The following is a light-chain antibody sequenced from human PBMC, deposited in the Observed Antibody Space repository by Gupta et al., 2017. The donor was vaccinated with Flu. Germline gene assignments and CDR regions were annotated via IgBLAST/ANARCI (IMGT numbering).Light chain of an antibody. J-gene: IGKJ2*02. CDR1: QSVGTY. CDR3: QKRSNWPPCT. CDR2: DAS. Sequence: EIVLTQSPATLSLSPGERATLSCRASQSVGTYLAWYQQKPGQTPRLLIYDASNRATGIPARFSGSGFGRDXTLTISXREQEDFAVYYCQKRSNWPPCTFGXGTKLEI. V-gene: IGKV3-11*02.